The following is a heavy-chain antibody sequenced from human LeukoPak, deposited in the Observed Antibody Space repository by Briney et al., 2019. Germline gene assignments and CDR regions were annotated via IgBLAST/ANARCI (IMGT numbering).Heavy chain of an antibody. CDR3: AKDSRAYSSSWHTITWFDP. D-gene: IGHD6-13*01. CDR1: GFTFSSYA. J-gene: IGHJ5*02. CDR2: ISGSGGST. Sequence: GGSLRLSCAASGFTFSSYAMSWVRQAPGKGLEWVSPISGSGGSTYYADSVKGRFTISRDNSKNTLYLQMNSLRAEETAVYYCAKDSRAYSSSWHTITWFDPWGQGTLVTVSS. V-gene: IGHV3-23*01.